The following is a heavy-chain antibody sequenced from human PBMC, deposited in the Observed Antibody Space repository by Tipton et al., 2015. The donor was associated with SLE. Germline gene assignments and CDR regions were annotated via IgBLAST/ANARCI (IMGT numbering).Heavy chain of an antibody. Sequence: QSGAEVKKPGASVKVSCKTSGYTFTDYYVNWVRQAPGQGLEWMGWINPKSGGTNYAQKFQGRVSMTRDTSIRTAYMDLSRLTSDDTAVYSCTSFHGYTAESHWGQGTLVTVSS. CDR3: TSFHGYTAESH. CDR1: GYTFTDYY. V-gene: IGHV1-2*02. D-gene: IGHD5-12*01. CDR2: INPKSGGT. J-gene: IGHJ4*02.